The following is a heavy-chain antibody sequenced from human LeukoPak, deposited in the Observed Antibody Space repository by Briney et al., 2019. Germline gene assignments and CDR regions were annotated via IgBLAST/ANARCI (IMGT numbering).Heavy chain of an antibody. Sequence: GRSLRLSCAASGFTFDDYAMHWVRQAPGKGLEWVSGISWNSGSIGYADSVKGRFTISRDNAKSPLYLQMNSLRAEDMALYYCAKDGGSGLDYWGQGTLVTVSS. J-gene: IGHJ4*02. CDR1: GFTFDDYA. D-gene: IGHD6-19*01. V-gene: IGHV3-9*03. CDR3: AKDGGSGLDY. CDR2: ISWNSGSI.